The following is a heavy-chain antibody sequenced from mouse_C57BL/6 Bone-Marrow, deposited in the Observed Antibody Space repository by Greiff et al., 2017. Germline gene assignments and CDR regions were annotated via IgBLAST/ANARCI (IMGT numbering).Heavy chain of an antibody. J-gene: IGHJ3*01. CDR3: AREGWEPWFAY. CDR2: INPSTGGT. Sequence: VQLQQSGPELVKPGASVKISCKASGYSFTGYYMNWVKQSPEKSLEWIGEINPSTGGTTYNQKFKAKATLTVDKSSSTAYMQLKSLTSEDSAVYYCAREGWEPWFAYWGQGTLVTVSA. D-gene: IGHD2-3*01. V-gene: IGHV1-42*01. CDR1: GYSFTGYY.